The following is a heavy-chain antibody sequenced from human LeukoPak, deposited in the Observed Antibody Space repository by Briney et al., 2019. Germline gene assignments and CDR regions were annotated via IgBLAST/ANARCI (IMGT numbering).Heavy chain of an antibody. D-gene: IGHD1-1*01. J-gene: IGHJ4*02. CDR3: ARVSRTTGTSIPLFDY. CDR2: INHSGGTI. CDR1: GFTFSSYE. V-gene: IGHV3-48*03. Sequence: SGGSLRLSCAASGFTFSSYEMTWVRQAPGKGLEWLLYINHSGGTICYADSVQGRFTISRDNAKNSLYLQMDNLRAEDTAVYYCARVSRTTGTSIPLFDYWGQGTLVTVSS.